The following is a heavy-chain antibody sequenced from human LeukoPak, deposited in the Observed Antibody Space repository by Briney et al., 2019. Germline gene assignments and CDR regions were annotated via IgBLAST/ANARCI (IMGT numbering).Heavy chain of an antibody. CDR1: GFTFSNYA. V-gene: IGHV3-23*01. CDR2: ITGADNT. CDR3: AKGKAAGAVDWFDP. D-gene: IGHD6-13*01. Sequence: GGSLRLSCAASGFTFSNYAMMWVRQAPGKGLEWVSSITGADNTYYVDSVKGRFTVSRDNSKNTLYLQINSLTAEDTALYYCAKGKAAGAVDWFDPWGQGTLVTVSS. J-gene: IGHJ5*02.